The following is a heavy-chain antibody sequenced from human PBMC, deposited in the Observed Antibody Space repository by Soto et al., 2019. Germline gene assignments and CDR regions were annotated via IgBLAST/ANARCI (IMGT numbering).Heavy chain of an antibody. CDR2: INPNSGGT. CDR1: GYTFTGYY. Sequence: ASVKVSCKASGYTFTGYYMHWVRQAPGQGLEWMGWINPNSGGTNYAQKFQGWVTMTRDTSISTAYMELSRLRSDDTAVYYCARDLLGSSSWSLNAFDIWGQGTMVTVSS. V-gene: IGHV1-2*04. D-gene: IGHD6-13*01. J-gene: IGHJ3*02. CDR3: ARDLLGSSSWSLNAFDI.